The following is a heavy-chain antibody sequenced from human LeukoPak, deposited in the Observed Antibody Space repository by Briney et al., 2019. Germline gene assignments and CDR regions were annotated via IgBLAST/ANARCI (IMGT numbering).Heavy chain of an antibody. CDR2: INPNSGGT. CDR3: ARDRCSSTSCYFGNWFDP. V-gene: IGHV1-2*02. D-gene: IGHD2-2*01. J-gene: IGHJ5*02. Sequence: ASVKVSCKASGYTFTGYYMHWVRQAPGQGLEWMGWINPNSGGTNYAQKFQGRVTMTRDTSISTAYMELSRLRSDDRAVYYCARDRCSSTSCYFGNWFDPWGQGTLVTVSS. CDR1: GYTFTGYY.